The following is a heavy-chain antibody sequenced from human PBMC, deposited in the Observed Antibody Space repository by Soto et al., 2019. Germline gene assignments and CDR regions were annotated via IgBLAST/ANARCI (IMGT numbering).Heavy chain of an antibody. CDR1: GDSISSRNW. J-gene: IGHJ3*02. Sequence: QVQLQESGPGLVKPSGTLSLTCAVSGDSISSRNWWNWVRQSPGKGLEWIGKIYHSGSSNYNPSLKSRVTISVDRSKNQFSLKLNSVTAAATAVYYCASQFGELLAYAFDIGGQWTMVTVSS. CDR3: ASQFGELLAYAFDI. V-gene: IGHV4-4*02. D-gene: IGHD3-10*01. CDR2: IYHSGSS.